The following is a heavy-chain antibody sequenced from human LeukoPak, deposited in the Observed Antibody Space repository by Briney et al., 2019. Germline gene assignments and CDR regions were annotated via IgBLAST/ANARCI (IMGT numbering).Heavy chain of an antibody. CDR2: MNPNSGNT. J-gene: IGHJ3*02. Sequence: GASVKVSCKAPGYTVTSYDINWVRQATGQGLEWMGWMNPNSGNTGYAQKFQGRVTMTRNTSISTAYMELSSLRSEDTAVYYCARAGSWDAFDIWGQGTMVTVSS. D-gene: IGHD6-13*01. CDR1: GYTVTSYD. CDR3: ARAGSWDAFDI. V-gene: IGHV1-8*01.